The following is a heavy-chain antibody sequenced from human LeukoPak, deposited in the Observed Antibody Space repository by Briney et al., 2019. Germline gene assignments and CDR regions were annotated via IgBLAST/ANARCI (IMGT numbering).Heavy chain of an antibody. CDR1: GFTFSSYA. CDR2: IGSTGGST. J-gene: IGHJ1*01. V-gene: IGHV3-64D*09. CDR3: ANTAATV. D-gene: IGHD6-13*01. Sequence: GGSLRLSCSASGFTFSSYAMYWVRQAPGKGLDYVSTIGSTGGSTDYADSAKGRFTISRDNSKNTLYLQMSSLRVEDTAVYYFANTAATVWGQGTLVTVSS.